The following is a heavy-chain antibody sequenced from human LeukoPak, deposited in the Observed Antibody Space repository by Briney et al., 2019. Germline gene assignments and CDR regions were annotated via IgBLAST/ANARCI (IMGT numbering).Heavy chain of an antibody. J-gene: IGHJ3*02. V-gene: IGHV1-24*01. CDR2: FDPEDGET. CDR1: GYTLTELS. Sequence: ASVKVSCKVSGYTLTELSMHWVRQAPGKGLEWMGGFDPEDGETIYAQKFQGRVTMTEDTSTDTAYMELSSLRSEDTAVYYCVMITFGGVIGGAFDIWGQGTMVTVSS. CDR3: VMITFGGVIGGAFDI. D-gene: IGHD3-16*02.